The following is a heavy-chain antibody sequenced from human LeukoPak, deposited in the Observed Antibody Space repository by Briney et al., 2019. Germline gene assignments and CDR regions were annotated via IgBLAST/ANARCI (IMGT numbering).Heavy chain of an antibody. Sequence: SDTLSLTCTVSGGSISRHYWRRIRQPPGQGLERTGYTHSSGSPYYNPSLKRRAPLSVDTSKTQFSLPPRSVTAADTAVYYCARDAFYYGSGSSWGQGTLVTVSS. CDR2: THSSGSP. CDR1: GGSISRHY. D-gene: IGHD3-10*01. CDR3: ARDAFYYGSGSS. J-gene: IGHJ4*02. V-gene: IGHV4-59*11.